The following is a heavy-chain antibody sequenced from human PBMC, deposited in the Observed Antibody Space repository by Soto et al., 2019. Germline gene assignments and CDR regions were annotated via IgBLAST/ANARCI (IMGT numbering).Heavy chain of an antibody. CDR1: GASLSDNY. V-gene: IGHV4-34*01. Sequence: SETLSLTCAVYGASLSDNYCNWLRQPPGKGLEWIGEINHSGNTNYNPSLRSRVTISIDTSKNQLSLNLRSVSAADTAVYYCARHGGAHYVSSGYHYALDYCGQGTPVTVSS. D-gene: IGHD3-22*01. CDR2: INHSGNT. J-gene: IGHJ4*02. CDR3: ARHGGAHYVSSGYHYALDY.